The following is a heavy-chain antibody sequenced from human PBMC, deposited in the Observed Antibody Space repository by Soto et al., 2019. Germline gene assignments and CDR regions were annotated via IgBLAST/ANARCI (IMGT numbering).Heavy chain of an antibody. CDR1: GGSFSGYY. J-gene: IGHJ2*01. D-gene: IGHD6-13*01. CDR3: ARGRRIAAAGTWYFDL. V-gene: IGHV4-34*01. CDR2: INHSGST. Sequence: QVQLQQWGAGLLKPSKTLSLTCAVYGGSFSGYYWSWIRQPPGKGLEWIGEINHSGSTNYNPSLKSRVTISVDTSKNQFSLKLSSVTAADTAVYYCARGRRIAAAGTWYFDLWGRGTLVTVSS.